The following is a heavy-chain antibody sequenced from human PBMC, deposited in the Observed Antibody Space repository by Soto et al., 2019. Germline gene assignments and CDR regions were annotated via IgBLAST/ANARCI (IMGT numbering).Heavy chain of an antibody. CDR2: ISSSSSTI. CDR1: GFTFSSYS. D-gene: IGHD6-13*01. CDR3: ARDSSSWSLKGYYYYMDV. V-gene: IGHV3-48*01. Sequence: GGSLRLSCAASGFTFSSYSMNWVRQAPGKGLEWVSYISSSSSTIYYADSVKGRFTISRDNAKNSLYLQMNSLRAEDTAVYYCARDSSSWSLKGYYYYMDVWGKGTTVTVSS. J-gene: IGHJ6*03.